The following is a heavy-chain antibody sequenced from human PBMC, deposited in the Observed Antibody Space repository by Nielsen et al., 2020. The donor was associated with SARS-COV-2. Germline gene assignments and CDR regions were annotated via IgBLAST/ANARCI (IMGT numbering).Heavy chain of an antibody. CDR3: ARATYCSSTNCCVGFDP. V-gene: IGHV5-51*01. D-gene: IGHD2-2*01. Sequence: GESLKISCKGSGYSFTSYWIGWVRQMPGKGLEWMGIIYPGDSDTRYSPSFQGQVTISADKSISTAYLQWSSLKASDTAMYYCARATYCSSTNCCVGFDPWGQGTLVTVSS. J-gene: IGHJ5*02. CDR2: IYPGDSDT. CDR1: GYSFTSYW.